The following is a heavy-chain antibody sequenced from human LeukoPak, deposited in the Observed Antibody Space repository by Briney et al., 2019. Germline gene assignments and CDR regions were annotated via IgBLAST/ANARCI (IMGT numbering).Heavy chain of an antibody. V-gene: IGHV3-7*01. D-gene: IGHD1-1*01. J-gene: IGHJ5*02. CDR1: GFSFSSNW. CDR2: IKRDGSQK. CDR3: ARLGLEVGGPNWFDP. Sequence: PGGSLRLSCAAPGFSFSSNWMGWVRQAPGKGLEWVAPIKRDGSQKSYLDSVKGRFTISRDNAKNSLYLQMNSLRVEDTAVYYCARLGLEVGGPNWFDPWGQGTLVTVSS.